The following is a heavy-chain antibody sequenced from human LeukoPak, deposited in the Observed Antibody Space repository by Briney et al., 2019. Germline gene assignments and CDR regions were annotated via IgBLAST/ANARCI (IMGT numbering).Heavy chain of an antibody. Sequence: PSETLSLTCAVYGGSFSGYYWSWIRQPPGKGLEWIGEINHSGSTNYNPSLKSRVTISVDTSKNQFSLKLSSVTAADTAVYYCARPDVRGASLDYWGQGTLVTVSS. CDR2: INHSGST. D-gene: IGHD3-10*02. CDR3: ARPDVRGASLDY. CDR1: GGSFSGYY. V-gene: IGHV4-34*01. J-gene: IGHJ4*02.